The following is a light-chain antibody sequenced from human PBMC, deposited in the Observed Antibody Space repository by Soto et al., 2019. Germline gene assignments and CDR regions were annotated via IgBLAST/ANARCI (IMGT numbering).Light chain of an antibody. CDR3: QSYDSSLKNVI. V-gene: IGLV1-40*01. J-gene: IGLJ2*01. CDR1: SSNLGTGYD. Sequence: QSVLTQPPSVSGAPGQSVTISCTGDSSNLGTGYDVHWYQQLPGTVPKLLIYGNTNRPSGVPDRFSGSKSGTSVSLAITGLQAQDEADYYCQSYDSSLKNVIFGGGTKLTVL. CDR2: GNT.